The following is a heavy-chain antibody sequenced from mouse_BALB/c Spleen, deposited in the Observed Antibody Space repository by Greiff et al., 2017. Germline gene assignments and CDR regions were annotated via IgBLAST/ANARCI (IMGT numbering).Heavy chain of an antibody. Sequence: VHLVESGPGLVAPSQCLSITCTASGFSFTGYGVNWVRQPPGKGLEWLGMIWGDGSTDYNSALKSRLSISKDNSKSQVFLKMNSLQTDDTARYYCARDYYGYPFAYWGQGTLVTVSA. D-gene: IGHD1-2*01. CDR3: ARDYYGYPFAY. J-gene: IGHJ3*01. CDR1: GFSFTGYG. V-gene: IGHV2-6-7*01. CDR2: IWGDGST.